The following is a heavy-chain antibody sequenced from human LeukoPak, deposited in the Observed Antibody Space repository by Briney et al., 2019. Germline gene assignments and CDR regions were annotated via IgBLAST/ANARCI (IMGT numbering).Heavy chain of an antibody. D-gene: IGHD3-16*01. Sequence: SETLSLTCTVSGYSISSGYYWGWIRQPPGKGLEWIGSIYHSGSTYYNPSLKSRVTVSMDKSKNQFFLNLYSVTAADTAVYFCARYYYYYMDVWGKGTSVSVSS. V-gene: IGHV4-38-2*02. CDR1: GYSISSGYY. CDR2: IYHSGST. J-gene: IGHJ6*03. CDR3: ARYYYYYMDV.